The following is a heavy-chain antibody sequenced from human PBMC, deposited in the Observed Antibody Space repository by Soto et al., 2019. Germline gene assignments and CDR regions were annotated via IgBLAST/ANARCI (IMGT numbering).Heavy chain of an antibody. CDR1: GFTFSSYS. D-gene: IGHD6-19*01. J-gene: IGHJ4*02. CDR3: ARGNGWYRVSSAKYYFDY. Sequence: GGSLRLSCAASGFTFSSYSMNWVRQAPGKGLEWVSYISSSSSTIYYADSVKGRFTISRDNAKNSLYLQMNSLRDEDTAVYYCARGNGWYRVSSAKYYFDYWGQGTLVTVSS. V-gene: IGHV3-48*02. CDR2: ISSSSSTI.